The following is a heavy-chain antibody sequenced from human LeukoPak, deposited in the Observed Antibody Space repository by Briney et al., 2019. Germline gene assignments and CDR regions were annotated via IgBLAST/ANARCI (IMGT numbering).Heavy chain of an antibody. CDR1: GYTFTSYG. Sequence: GASVKVSCKASGYTFTSYGISWVRQAPGQGLEWMRWISAYNGNTNYAQKLQGRVTMTTDTSTSTAYMELRSLRSDDTAVYYCARGPGMIVVPYYFDYWGQGTLVTVSS. CDR2: ISAYNGNT. J-gene: IGHJ4*02. V-gene: IGHV1-18*01. CDR3: ARGPGMIVVPYYFDY. D-gene: IGHD3-22*01.